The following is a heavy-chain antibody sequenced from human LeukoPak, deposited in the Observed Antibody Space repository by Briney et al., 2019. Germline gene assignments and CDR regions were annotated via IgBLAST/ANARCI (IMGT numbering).Heavy chain of an antibody. J-gene: IGHJ6*03. D-gene: IGHD4/OR15-4a*01. CDR3: TKVPFYYFYYIDV. CDR2: IHYSGNT. V-gene: IGHV4-39*07. Sequence: PSETLSLTCTVSGGSISSRSYYWGWIRQPPGKGLEWIGSIHYSGNTHYNSSLKSRVTVSVDTSKSQFSLNLSTVTAADTAVYYCTKVPFYYFYYIDVWGKGTTVTVSS. CDR1: GGSISSRSYY.